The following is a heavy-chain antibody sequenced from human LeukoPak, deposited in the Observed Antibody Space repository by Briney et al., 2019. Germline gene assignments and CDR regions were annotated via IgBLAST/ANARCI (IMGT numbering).Heavy chain of an antibody. D-gene: IGHD4-11*01. CDR2: ISGDRSMI. V-gene: IGHV3-48*02. CDR1: GFRLSSYA. CDR3: AKSRTTVDY. J-gene: IGHJ4*02. Sequence: GGSLRLSCAASGFRLSSYAMSWIRQAPGKGLEWVAYISGDRSMIYHIDSVKGRFTISRDNAKNSLFLQMNSLRDEDTAVYYCAKSRTTVDYWGQGTLVTVSS.